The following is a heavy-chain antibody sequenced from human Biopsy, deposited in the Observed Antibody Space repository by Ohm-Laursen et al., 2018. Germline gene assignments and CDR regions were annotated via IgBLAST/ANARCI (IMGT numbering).Heavy chain of an antibody. CDR1: TLTLSGYK. CDR2: ISRTSDFI. D-gene: IGHD6-6*01. CDR3: ARERGWKSISTIDY. V-gene: IGHV3-21*01. Sequence: SLRLSCAASTLTLSGYKMNWVRQAPGKGLEWVSSISRTSDFIYFADSVMGRFTISRDNAKNSVDLQMNSLRAEDTAVYFCARERGWKSISTIDYWGQGTLVTASS. J-gene: IGHJ4*02.